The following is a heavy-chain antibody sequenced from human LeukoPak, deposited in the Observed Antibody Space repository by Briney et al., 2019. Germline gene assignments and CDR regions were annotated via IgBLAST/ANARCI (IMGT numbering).Heavy chain of an antibody. CDR2: IYYSGST. J-gene: IGHJ4*02. V-gene: IGHV4-59*01. CDR3: ASFEAVAGRFDY. D-gene: IGHD6-13*01. Sequence: SETLSLTCTVSGGSISSYYWSWIRQPPGKGLEGIGYIYYSGSTNYNPSLKSRVTISVDTSQNQFSLKLSSVTAADTAVYYCASFEAVAGRFDYWGQGTLVTVSS. CDR1: GGSISSYY.